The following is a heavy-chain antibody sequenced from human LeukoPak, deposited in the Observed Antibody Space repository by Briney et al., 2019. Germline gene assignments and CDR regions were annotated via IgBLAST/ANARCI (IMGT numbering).Heavy chain of an antibody. D-gene: IGHD5-24*01. CDR2: IWYDGSNK. CDR1: GFTFSSYG. V-gene: IGHV3-33*01. J-gene: IGHJ3*02. CDR3: ARAKRGWLQSIEEAFDI. Sequence: GGSLRLSCAASGFTFSSYGMHWVRQAPGKGLEWVAVIWYDGSNKYYADSVKGRFTISRDNSKNTLYLQMNSLRAEDTAVYYCARAKRGWLQSIEEAFDIWGQGTMVTVSS.